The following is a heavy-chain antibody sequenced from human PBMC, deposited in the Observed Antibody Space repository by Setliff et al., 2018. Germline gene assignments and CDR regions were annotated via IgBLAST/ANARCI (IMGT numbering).Heavy chain of an antibody. Sequence: SETLSLTCAVSGYSISSGYYWGWIRQPPGKGLEWIGSIYHSGSTYYNPSLRSRVTMSVDTSKNQFSLKLSSVTAADTAVYYCARTNYYDSSTYFNWFDPWGQGTLVTVSS. V-gene: IGHV4-38-2*01. J-gene: IGHJ5*02. CDR2: IYHSGST. CDR1: GYSISSGYY. CDR3: ARTNYYDSSTYFNWFDP. D-gene: IGHD3-22*01.